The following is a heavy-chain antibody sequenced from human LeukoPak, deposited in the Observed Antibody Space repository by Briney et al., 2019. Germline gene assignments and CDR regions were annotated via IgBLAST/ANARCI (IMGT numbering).Heavy chain of an antibody. CDR3: ARHDYGDYELCH. D-gene: IGHD4-17*01. J-gene: IGHJ4*02. Sequence: ASVKVSCKASGYTFTGYYMHWVRQAPGQGLEWMGWINPNSGGTNYARKFQGRVTMTRDTSISTAYMELSRLRSDDTAVYYCARHDYGDYELCHWGQGTLVTVSS. CDR1: GYTFTGYY. V-gene: IGHV1-2*02. CDR2: INPNSGGT.